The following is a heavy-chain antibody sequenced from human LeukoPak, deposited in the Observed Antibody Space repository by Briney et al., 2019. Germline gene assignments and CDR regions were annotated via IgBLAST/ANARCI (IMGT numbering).Heavy chain of an antibody. CDR1: GGSISSGGYS. Sequence: TLSLTCAVSGGSISSGGYSWSWIRQPPGKGLEWIGYIYHSGSTYYNPSLKSRVTISVDRSKNQFSLKLSSVTAADTAVYYCAASYYYGSGSAVDAFDIWGQGTMVTVSS. J-gene: IGHJ3*02. CDR2: IYHSGST. D-gene: IGHD3-10*01. CDR3: AASYYYGSGSAVDAFDI. V-gene: IGHV4-30-2*01.